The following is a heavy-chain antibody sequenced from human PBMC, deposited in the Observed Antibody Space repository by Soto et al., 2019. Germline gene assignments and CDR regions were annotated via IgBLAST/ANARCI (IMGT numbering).Heavy chain of an antibody. CDR3: AKDTYYYDSSGYDDAFDI. V-gene: IGHV3-23*01. D-gene: IGHD3-22*01. J-gene: IGHJ3*02. CDR1: GFTFSSYA. Sequence: GGSLRLSCAACGFTFSSYAMSWVRQAPGKGLEWVSAISGSGGSTYYADSVKGRFTISRDNSKNTLYLQMNSLRAEDTAVYYCAKDTYYYDSSGYDDAFDIWGQGTMVTVSS. CDR2: ISGSGGST.